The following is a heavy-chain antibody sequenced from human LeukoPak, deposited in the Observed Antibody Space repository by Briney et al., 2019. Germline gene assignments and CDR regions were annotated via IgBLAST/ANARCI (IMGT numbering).Heavy chain of an antibody. CDR1: GFPFSSYA. CDR2: ISGSGDNT. D-gene: IGHD3-3*01. V-gene: IGHV3-23*01. Sequence: GGSLRLFCAAAGFPFSSYAMSWVRQAPGKGLEWVSAISGSGDNTFYADSVKGRFTISRDNSKNTLLLQMNSLRGEDTALYFCAKDLWSVAVSALDHWGQGTRVTVSS. J-gene: IGHJ4*02. CDR3: AKDLWSVAVSALDH.